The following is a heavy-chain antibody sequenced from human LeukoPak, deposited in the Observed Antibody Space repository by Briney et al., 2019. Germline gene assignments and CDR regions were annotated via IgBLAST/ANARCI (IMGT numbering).Heavy chain of an antibody. CDR1: EFTFTTYG. J-gene: IGHJ4*02. V-gene: IGHV3-33*01. CDR3: ARDWKTNSFDY. CDR2: IYYDGSNI. D-gene: IGHD1-1*01. Sequence: GSLRLSCAASEFTFTTYGMHCVRQAPSKGLEWVAFIYYDGSNIYYADYVKGRFTISRDISKNTLYLQMDSLRAEDTAIYYCARDWKTNSFDYWGQGTLVTVSS.